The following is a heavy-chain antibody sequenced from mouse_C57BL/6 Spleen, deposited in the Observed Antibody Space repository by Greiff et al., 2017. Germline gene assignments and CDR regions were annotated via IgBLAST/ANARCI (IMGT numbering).Heavy chain of an antibody. CDR1: GYAFSSSW. Sequence: QVQLQQSGPELVKPGASVKISCKASGYAFSSSWMNWVKQRPGKGLEWIGRIYPGDGDTNYNGKFKGKATLTADKSSITAYMQRSSLASEDSAVYFCARNGAAQAWFAYWGQGTLVTVSA. V-gene: IGHV1-82*01. D-gene: IGHD3-2*02. CDR2: IYPGDGDT. J-gene: IGHJ3*01. CDR3: ARNGAAQAWFAY.